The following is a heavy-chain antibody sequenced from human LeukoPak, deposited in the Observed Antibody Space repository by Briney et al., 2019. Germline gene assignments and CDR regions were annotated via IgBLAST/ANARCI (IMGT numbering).Heavy chain of an antibody. D-gene: IGHD3-9*01. CDR1: GASVSGSDSN. CDR3: TRLSKGRYFDYIFDY. J-gene: IGHJ4*02. Sequence: SETLSLTCTVSGASVSGSDSNWGWVHQPPGKGLEWIGNVYYSGSTAYNPSLKSRVTMSVDTSKNQFSLRMTSVTAADTAVYYCTRLSKGRYFDYIFDYWGQGTLVTVSS. CDR2: VYYSGST. V-gene: IGHV4-39*01.